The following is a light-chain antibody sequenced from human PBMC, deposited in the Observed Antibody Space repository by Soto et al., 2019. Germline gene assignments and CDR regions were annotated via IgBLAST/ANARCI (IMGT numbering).Light chain of an antibody. CDR2: KAP. V-gene: IGKV1-5*03. J-gene: IGKJ1*01. CDR3: QQYNSYSEA. Sequence: IQMTQSPSTLSGSVGDRVTITCRPSQTISSWLAWYQQKPGKAPKLLIYKAPTLKSGVPSRFSGSGSGTEFTLTISSLQPDDFATYYCQQYNSYSEAFGQGTKV. CDR1: QTISSW.